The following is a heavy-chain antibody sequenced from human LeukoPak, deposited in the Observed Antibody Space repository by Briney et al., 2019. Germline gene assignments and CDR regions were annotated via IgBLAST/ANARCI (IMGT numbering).Heavy chain of an antibody. J-gene: IGHJ4*02. CDR2: INHSGST. CDR1: GGSFSGYY. V-gene: IGHV4-34*01. Sequence: SETLSLTCAVYGGSFSGYYWSWIRQPPGKGLEWIGEINHSGSTNYNPSLKSRVTIPVDTSKNQFSLKLSSVTAADTAVYYCARVNLDTAMVIDYWGQGTLVTVSS. CDR3: ARVNLDTAMVIDY. D-gene: IGHD5-18*01.